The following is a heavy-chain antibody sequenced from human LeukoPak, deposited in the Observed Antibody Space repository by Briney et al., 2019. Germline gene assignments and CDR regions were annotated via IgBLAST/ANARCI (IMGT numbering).Heavy chain of an antibody. CDR1: GFTFRSYS. D-gene: IGHD2-15*01. CDR2: INSSSSYT. Sequence: PGGSLRLSCAASGFTFRSYSMNWVRQAPGKGLEWVSCINSSSSYTNYADSVKGRFTISRDDAKNTLYLQMNSLRAGDTAVYYCVRGGESTWSWGQGTLVTVSS. J-gene: IGHJ5*02. CDR3: VRGGESTWS. V-gene: IGHV3-21*01.